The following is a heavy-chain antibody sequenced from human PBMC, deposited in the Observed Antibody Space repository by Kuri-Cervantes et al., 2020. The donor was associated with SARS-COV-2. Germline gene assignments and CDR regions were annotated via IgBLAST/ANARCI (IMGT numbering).Heavy chain of an antibody. CDR3: AKGRIHHSDAFDI. CDR1: GFTFSSYW. CDR2: IKQDGSEK. Sequence: GESLKISCAASGFTFSSYWMSWVRQAPGKGLEWVANIKQDGSEKYYVDSVKGRFTISRDNAKNSLYLQMNSLRAKDTAVYYCAKGRIHHSDAFDIWGQGTMVTVSS. J-gene: IGHJ3*02. V-gene: IGHV3-7*01. D-gene: IGHD1-14*01.